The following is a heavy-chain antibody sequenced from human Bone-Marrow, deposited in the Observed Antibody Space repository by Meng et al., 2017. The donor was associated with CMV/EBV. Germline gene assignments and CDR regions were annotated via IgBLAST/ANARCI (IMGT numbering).Heavy chain of an antibody. J-gene: IGHJ5*02. Sequence: SETLSLTCAVYGGSFSGYYWSWIRQPPGKGLEWIGEINHSGSTNYNPSLKSRVTISVDTSKNQFSLKLSSLTAADTAVYYCARGTIVVVPAAIQAYNWFDPWGQGALVTFSS. CDR2: INHSGST. V-gene: IGHV4-34*01. CDR3: ARGTIVVVPAAIQAYNWFDP. D-gene: IGHD2-2*01. CDR1: GGSFSGYY.